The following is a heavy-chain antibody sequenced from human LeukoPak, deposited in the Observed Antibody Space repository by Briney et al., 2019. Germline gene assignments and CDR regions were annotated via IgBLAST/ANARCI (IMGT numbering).Heavy chain of an antibody. D-gene: IGHD2-2*01. CDR3: AKVPDIVVVPAAEDY. J-gene: IGHJ4*02. V-gene: IGHV3-23*01. CDR2: ISGSGGST. CDR1: GFTLSNYA. Sequence: GGSLRLSCAASGFTLSNYAMSWVRQAPGKGLEWVSAISGSGGSTYYADSVKGRFTISRDNSKNTLYLQMNSLRAEDTAVYYCAKVPDIVVVPAAEDYWGQGTLVTVSS.